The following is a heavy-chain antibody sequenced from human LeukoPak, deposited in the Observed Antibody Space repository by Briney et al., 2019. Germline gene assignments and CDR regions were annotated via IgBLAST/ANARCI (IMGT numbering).Heavy chain of an antibody. D-gene: IGHD3-22*01. V-gene: IGHV3-21*01. J-gene: IGHJ2*01. CDR1: GFTFSSYS. Sequence: PGGSLRLSCAASGFTFSSYSMNWVRQAPGKGLEWVSSISSSSSYIYYADSVKGRFTISRDNAKNSLYLQMNSLRAEDTAVYYCARDRGRYYYDSSDPYETTIWYFDLWGRGTLVTVSS. CDR3: ARDRGRYYYDSSDPYETTIWYFDL. CDR2: ISSSSSYI.